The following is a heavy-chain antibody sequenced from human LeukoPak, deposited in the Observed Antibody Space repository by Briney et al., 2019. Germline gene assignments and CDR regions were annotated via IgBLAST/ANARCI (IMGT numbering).Heavy chain of an antibody. Sequence: ASVKVSCKAYGYTFTSYGISWVRQAPGQGLEWMGWISAYNGNKNYAEKAQGRVTMTTDTSTNTAYMELRSLRSDDTAVYYCARDPIGYYGSGSYYGYYYMDVWGKGTTVTVSS. CDR2: ISAYNGNK. CDR3: ARDPIGYYGSGSYYGYYYMDV. J-gene: IGHJ6*03. CDR1: GYTFTSYG. D-gene: IGHD3-10*01. V-gene: IGHV1-18*01.